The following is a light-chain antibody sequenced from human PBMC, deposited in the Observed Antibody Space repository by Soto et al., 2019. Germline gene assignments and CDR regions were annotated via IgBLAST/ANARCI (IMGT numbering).Light chain of an antibody. Sequence: EIVLTQSPGTLSLSPGERATLSCRASESVSDNYLACYQQRSGQAPRLVFYGASSRASAVPDRFSGSGSGADFTLTISRLEQEDFVVYYCQQYGSSPLTFGGGTKVEIK. V-gene: IGKV3-20*01. CDR1: ESVSDNY. J-gene: IGKJ4*01. CDR3: QQYGSSPLT. CDR2: GAS.